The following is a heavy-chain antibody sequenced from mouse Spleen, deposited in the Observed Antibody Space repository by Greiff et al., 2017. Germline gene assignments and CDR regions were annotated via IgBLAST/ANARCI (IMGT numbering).Heavy chain of an antibody. CDR1: GFTFSSYG. CDR3: ARRYGNYDAMDY. V-gene: IGHV5-6*01. CDR2: ISSGGSYT. D-gene: IGHD2-10*02. Sequence: EVHLVESGGDLVKPGGSLKLSCAASGFTFSSYGMSWVRQTPDKRLEWVATISSGGSYTYYPDSVKGRFTISRDNAKNTLYLQMSSLKSEDTAMYYCARRYGNYDAMDYWGQGTSVTVSS. J-gene: IGHJ4*01.